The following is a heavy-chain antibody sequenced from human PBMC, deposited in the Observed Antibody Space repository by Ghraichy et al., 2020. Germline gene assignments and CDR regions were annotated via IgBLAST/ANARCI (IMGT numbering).Heavy chain of an antibody. J-gene: IGHJ3*02. CDR1: GGSISSSSYY. CDR3: ARDREDDVFFPDDAFDI. CDR2: IYYSGST. D-gene: IGHD3-16*01. V-gene: IGHV4-39*07. Sequence: SETLSLTCTVSGGSISSSSYYWGWIRQPPGKGLEWIGSIYYSGSTYYNPSLKSRVTISVDTSKNQFSLKLSSVTAADTAVYYCARDREDDVFFPDDAFDIWGQGTMVTVSS.